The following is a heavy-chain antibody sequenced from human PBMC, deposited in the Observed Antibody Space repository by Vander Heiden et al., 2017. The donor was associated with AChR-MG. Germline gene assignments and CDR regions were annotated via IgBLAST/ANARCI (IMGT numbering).Heavy chain of an antibody. J-gene: IGHJ4*02. D-gene: IGHD5-12*01. CDR3: ARVGGEYSVLGYFDF. Sequence: QLVESGGGLVQPGRSLRLSCAGSGFTFSSYAMLWVRQAPGKGLEWVAVISHDGGNQFYADSVKGRFTISRDNSKNTLYLQMNRLRAEDTAVYYCARVGGEYSVLGYFDFWGQGTLVTVSS. CDR1: GFTFSSYA. V-gene: IGHV3-30*03. CDR2: ISHDGGNQ.